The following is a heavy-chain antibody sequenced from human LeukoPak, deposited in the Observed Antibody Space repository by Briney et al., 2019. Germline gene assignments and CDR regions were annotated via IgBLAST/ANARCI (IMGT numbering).Heavy chain of an antibody. Sequence: GASVKVSCKASGYTFTSYDINWVRQATGQGLEWMGWMNPNSGNTGYAQKFQGRVTMTRNTSISTAYMELRSLRSDDTAVYYCAREDPKREVPAYPWGQGTLVTVSS. CDR2: MNPNSGNT. CDR3: AREDPKREVPAYP. CDR1: GYTFTSYD. J-gene: IGHJ5*02. V-gene: IGHV1-8*01. D-gene: IGHD2-2*01.